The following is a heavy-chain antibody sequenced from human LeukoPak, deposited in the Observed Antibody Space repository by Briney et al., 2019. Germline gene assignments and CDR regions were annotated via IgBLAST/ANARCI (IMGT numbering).Heavy chain of an antibody. CDR2: IYSGGST. CDR1: GFTVSSNY. CDR3: ARVRGGGWYFFNY. V-gene: IGHV3-53*01. Sequence: PGGSLRLSCAASGFTVSSNYMSWVHQAPGKGLEWVSVIYSGGSTYYADSVKGRFTISRDNSKNTLYLQMNSLRAEDTAVYYCARVRGGGWYFFNYWGREPLVTVSS. D-gene: IGHD6-19*01. J-gene: IGHJ4*02.